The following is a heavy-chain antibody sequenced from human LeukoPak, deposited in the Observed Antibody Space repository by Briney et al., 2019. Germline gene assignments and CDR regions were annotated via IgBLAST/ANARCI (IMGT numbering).Heavy chain of an antibody. J-gene: IGHJ1*01. CDR2: ISGSGGGT. CDR1: GFTFSDYY. D-gene: IGHD3-3*01. CDR3: AKDDFAAEYFQH. Sequence: GGSLRLSCAASGFTFSDYYMSWIRQAPGKGLEWVSTISGSGGGTHSADSVKGRFTISRDNSKNTLYLQMNSLRAEDTAVYYCAKDDFAAEYFQHWGQGTLVTVSS. V-gene: IGHV3-23*01.